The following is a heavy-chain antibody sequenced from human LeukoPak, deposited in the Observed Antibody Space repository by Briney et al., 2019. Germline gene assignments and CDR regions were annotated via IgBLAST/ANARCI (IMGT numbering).Heavy chain of an antibody. CDR1: GDTFTRYD. CDR3: VRTAGIFWSGAYYFDS. D-gene: IGHD3-3*01. V-gene: IGHV1-8*01. J-gene: IGHJ4*02. Sequence: ASVKVSCKASGDTFTRYDVNWVRQATGQGLEWMGCMNPNSGNTGYAQKFQGRVTMTRNTSINTAYIEVSSLRSEDTAVYYCVRTAGIFWSGAYYFDSWGQGTLLTVSS. CDR2: MNPNSGNT.